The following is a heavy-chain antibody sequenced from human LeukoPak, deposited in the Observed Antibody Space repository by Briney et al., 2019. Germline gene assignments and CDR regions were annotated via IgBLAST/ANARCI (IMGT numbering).Heavy chain of an antibody. V-gene: IGHV3-74*01. CDR2: IKSDGSTT. Sequence: PGGSLRLSCAASGFTFSNYWMHWVRQAPGKGLVWVSRIKSDGSTTNYADSVRGRFTISRDNAKNTLYLQMNSLRAEDTAVYYCASGVVRIGAWNWGQGTPVTVSS. CDR1: GFTFSNYW. J-gene: IGHJ4*02. D-gene: IGHD2-2*01. CDR3: ASGVVRIGAWN.